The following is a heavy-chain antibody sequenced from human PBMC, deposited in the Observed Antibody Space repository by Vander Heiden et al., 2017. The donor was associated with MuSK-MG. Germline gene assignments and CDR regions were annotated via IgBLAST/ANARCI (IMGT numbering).Heavy chain of an antibody. Sequence: SYAMHWVRQAPGKGLEWVAVISYDGSNKYYADSVKGRFTISRDNSKNTLYLQMNSLRAEDTAVYYCARDTDYYDSSGLVDYWGQGTLVTVSS. CDR2: ISYDGSNK. CDR3: ARDTDYYDSSGLVDY. V-gene: IGHV3-30*04. CDR1: SYA. J-gene: IGHJ4*02. D-gene: IGHD3-22*01.